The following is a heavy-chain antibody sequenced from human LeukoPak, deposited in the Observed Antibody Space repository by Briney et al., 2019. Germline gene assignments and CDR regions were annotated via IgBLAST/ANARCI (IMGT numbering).Heavy chain of an antibody. J-gene: IGHJ4*02. D-gene: IGHD3-22*01. Sequence: ASVKVSCKASGYTFNGDYMHWVRQAPGQGLEWMGWINPNSGGTNYAQKFQGRVTMTRDTSISTAYMELSRLRSDDTAMYYCARGIQYYYHSGAYLDYWGQGTLVTVSS. CDR2: INPNSGGT. CDR1: GYTFNGDY. V-gene: IGHV1-2*02. CDR3: ARGIQYYYHSGAYLDY.